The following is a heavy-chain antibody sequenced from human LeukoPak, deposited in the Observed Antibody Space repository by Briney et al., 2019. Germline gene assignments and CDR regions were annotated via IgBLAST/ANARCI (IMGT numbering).Heavy chain of an antibody. V-gene: IGHV1-46*01. D-gene: IGHD2-2*01. CDR1: GYTFTSYY. J-gene: IGHJ4*02. CDR3: ARSGIVVVPAARRRIDY. Sequence: ASVKVSCKASGYTFTSYYMHWVRQAPGQGLEWMGIINPSGGSTGYAQKFQGRVTMTRNTSISTAYMELSSLRSEDTAVYYCARSGIVVVPAARRRIDYWGQGTLVTVSS. CDR2: INPSGGST.